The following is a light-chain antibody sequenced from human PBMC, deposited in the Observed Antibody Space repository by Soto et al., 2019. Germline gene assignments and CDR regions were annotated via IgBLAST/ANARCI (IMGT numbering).Light chain of an antibody. Sequence: QSVLTQPPSASGSPGQSVTISCTGTSSDVGAYNYVSWYQQHPGKAPKLMIYEVSNRPSGVSNRFSGSKSGNTASLSISGLQAEDEADYYCSSYTRSSTLIFGGGTKLTVL. V-gene: IGLV2-14*01. J-gene: IGLJ2*01. CDR1: SSDVGAYNY. CDR3: SSYTRSSTLI. CDR2: EVS.